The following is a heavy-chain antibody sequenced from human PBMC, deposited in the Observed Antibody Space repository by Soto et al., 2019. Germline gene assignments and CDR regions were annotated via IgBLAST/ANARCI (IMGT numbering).Heavy chain of an antibody. J-gene: IGHJ6*02. CDR2: ISSRGDST. Sequence: EVQLLETGGGLVQPGGSLRLSCAAYGFTFSAYAMIWVRQAPGKGLEWVSTISSRGDSTYYADSVKGRFTISRDNSKNTVYLQRNNLRAEDTARYYCPVGIYYYGWDGWGQGTTVTVSS. V-gene: IGHV3-23*01. CDR1: GFTFSAYA. CDR3: PVGIYYYGWDG. D-gene: IGHD1-20*01.